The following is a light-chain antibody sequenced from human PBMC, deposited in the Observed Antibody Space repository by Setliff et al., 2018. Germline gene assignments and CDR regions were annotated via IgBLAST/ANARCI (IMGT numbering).Light chain of an antibody. CDR2: DVS. CDR1: SSDVGNYNL. CDR3: YSYSGSSTFVV. Sequence: QSVLTQPASVSGSPGQSITISCTGTSSDVGNYNLVSWYQQHPGKAPKLMIYDVSKRPSGISNRFSGSKSGNTASLTISGLQAEDEANYYCYSYSGSSTFVVFGGGTKGTVL. J-gene: IGLJ2*01. V-gene: IGLV2-23*02.